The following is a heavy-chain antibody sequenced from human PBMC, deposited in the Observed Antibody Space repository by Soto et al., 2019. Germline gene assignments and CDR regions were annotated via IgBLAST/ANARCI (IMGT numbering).Heavy chain of an antibody. Sequence: GASVKVSCKASGYTFTGYYMHWVRQAPGQGLEWMGWINPNSGGTNYAQKFQGRVTMTRDTSISTAYMELSRLRSDDTAVYYCARDPLGIYGDYAWFDPWGQGTLVTVSS. CDR1: GYTFTGYY. V-gene: IGHV1-2*02. CDR2: INPNSGGT. CDR3: ARDPLGIYGDYAWFDP. J-gene: IGHJ5*02. D-gene: IGHD4-17*01.